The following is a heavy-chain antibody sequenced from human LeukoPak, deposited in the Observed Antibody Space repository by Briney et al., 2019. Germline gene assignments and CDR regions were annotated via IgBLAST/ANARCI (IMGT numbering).Heavy chain of an antibody. CDR2: IYHSGST. V-gene: IGHV4-38-2*01. Sequence: SETLSLTCAVSGYSISSAYFWGWVRQPPGQGLEWFATIYHSGSTSYNPALRGRVSVSIDTSGNQFSLKLTSVTAADTAMYFCARGENYSGSGIFDFWGQGTLVTVSS. J-gene: IGHJ4*02. D-gene: IGHD3-10*01. CDR3: ARGENYSGSGIFDF. CDR1: GYSISSAYF.